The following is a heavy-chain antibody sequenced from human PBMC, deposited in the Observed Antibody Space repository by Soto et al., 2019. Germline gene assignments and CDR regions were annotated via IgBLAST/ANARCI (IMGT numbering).Heavy chain of an antibody. CDR1: GFSLSTTGEG. CDR2: VHWNDDK. Sequence: QITLKEAGPTLVKPTQTLTLTCTFSGFSLSTTGEGVFWIRQPPGKAPEWLALVHWNDDKRYSPSLRPRLTIRKDTSRNQVVLSLTNLDPVDTGTYYCAHRRFGETIPDYNGLDVWGQGTTVIVSS. J-gene: IGHJ6*02. CDR3: AHRRFGETIPDYNGLDV. V-gene: IGHV2-5*01. D-gene: IGHD3-3*01.